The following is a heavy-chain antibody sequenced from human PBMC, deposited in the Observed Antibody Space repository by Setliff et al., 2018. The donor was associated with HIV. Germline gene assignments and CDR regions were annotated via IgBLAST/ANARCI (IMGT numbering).Heavy chain of an antibody. CDR3: ARSIVPVASGYYYFEY. J-gene: IGHJ4*02. D-gene: IGHD3-3*01. CDR1: ASSISSDYC. Sequence: PSETLSLTCAVSASSISSDYCWGWIRQPPGKGLEWIGSIYHTGSTYYKPSLKSRVTTSVDTSKNQFSLRLSSVAAGDTAVYYCARSIVPVASGYYYFEYWGQGTLVTVSS. CDR2: IYHTGST. V-gene: IGHV4-38-2*01.